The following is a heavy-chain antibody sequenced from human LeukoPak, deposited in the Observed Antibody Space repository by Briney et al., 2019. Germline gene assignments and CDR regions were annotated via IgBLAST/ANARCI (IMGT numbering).Heavy chain of an antibody. CDR3: TKDPYNYGSY. Sequence: GASVKVSCKASGYTFTSYDINWVRQATGQGLEWMGWMNPNSGNTGYAQKFQGRVTMARDTSTSTVYMELSSLRSEDTAVYYCTKDPYNYGSYWGQGTLVTVSS. CDR2: MNPNSGNT. CDR1: GYTFTSYD. V-gene: IGHV1-8*01. J-gene: IGHJ4*02. D-gene: IGHD5-18*01.